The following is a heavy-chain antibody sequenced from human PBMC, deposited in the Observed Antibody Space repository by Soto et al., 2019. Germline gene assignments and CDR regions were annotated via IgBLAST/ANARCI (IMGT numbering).Heavy chain of an antibody. V-gene: IGHV3-74*01. CDR3: AKGVAGYYYGMDV. Sequence: GGSLRLSCAASGFTFSSYWMHWVRQAPGKGLVWVSRINSDGSSTSYADSVKGRFTISRDNAKNSLYLQMNSLRPEDTALYYCAKGVAGYYYGMDVWGQGTTVTVSS. CDR2: INSDGSST. CDR1: GFTFSSYW. J-gene: IGHJ6*02.